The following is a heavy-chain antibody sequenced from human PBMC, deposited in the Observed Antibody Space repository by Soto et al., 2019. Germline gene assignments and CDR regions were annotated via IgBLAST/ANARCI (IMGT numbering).Heavy chain of an antibody. D-gene: IGHD3-22*01. J-gene: IGHJ6*02. CDR1: SGSISSTSYY. Sequence: SETLSLTCTVSSGSISSTSYYWAWIRQPPGKGLERIGAIYYDGTTYYTESLKSRVSISGDTSKNQFSLKVNSVTAADTAVYFCARQGRNTKIVLVKHYAADFWGQGTAVTVSS. V-gene: IGHV4-39*01. CDR3: ARQGRNTKIVLVKHYAADF. CDR2: IYYDGTT.